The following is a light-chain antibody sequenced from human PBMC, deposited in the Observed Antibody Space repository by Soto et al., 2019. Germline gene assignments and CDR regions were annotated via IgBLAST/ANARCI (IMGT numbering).Light chain of an antibody. Sequence: QSALTQPPSVSGSPGQSVTISCTGTSSDVGSYNRVSWYQQPPGTAPKLMIYEVSNRPSXXXXXXSGSKSGNTASLTISGXXXXXXXXXXXSSYTSSSVVFGGGTQLTVL. CDR1: SSDVGSYNR. J-gene: IGLJ2*01. CDR3: SSYTSSSVV. CDR2: EVS. V-gene: IGLV2-18*02.